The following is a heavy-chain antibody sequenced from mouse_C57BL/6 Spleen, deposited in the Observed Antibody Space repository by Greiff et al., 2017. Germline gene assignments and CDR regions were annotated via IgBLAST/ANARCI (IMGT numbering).Heavy chain of an antibody. CDR3: ARRSYCYGTNWGY. D-gene: IGHD1-1*01. J-gene: IGHJ2*01. V-gene: IGHV1-50*01. Sequence: VQLQQSGAELVKPGASVKLSCKASGYTFTSYWMQWVKQRPGQGLEWIGEIDPSDSDTNYNKKFKGKATLTVDTSSSTAYMQLRSLTSEDSAVYYCARRSYCYGTNWGYWGQGTTVTVSS. CDR1: GYTFTSYW. CDR2: IDPSDSDT.